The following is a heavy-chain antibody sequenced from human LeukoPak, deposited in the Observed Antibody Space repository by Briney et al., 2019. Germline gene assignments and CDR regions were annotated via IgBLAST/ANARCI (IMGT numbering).Heavy chain of an antibody. D-gene: IGHD3-22*01. Sequence: SGGSLRLSCAASGFTFDDYAMHWVRQAPGKGLEWVSLISWDGGSTYYADSVKGRFTISRDNSKNSLYLQMNSLRAEDTALYYCAKVAYYYDSSGYLDYWGQGTLVTVSS. V-gene: IGHV3-43D*03. CDR1: GFTFDDYA. CDR3: AKVAYYYDSSGYLDY. CDR2: ISWDGGST. J-gene: IGHJ4*02.